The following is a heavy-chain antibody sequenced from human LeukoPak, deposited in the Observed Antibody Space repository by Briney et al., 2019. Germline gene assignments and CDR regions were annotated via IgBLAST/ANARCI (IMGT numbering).Heavy chain of an antibody. Sequence: SETLSLTCGVSGGSISGTNWWRWVRQPPGQGLEWIGEISLAGQTNYNPSLNGRVTMSLDRSSNQLSLHLTSVTAADTATYFCSRESGPFCPFGYWGQGALVIVSS. CDR3: SRESGPFCPFGY. D-gene: IGHD1-26*01. CDR1: GGSISGTNW. J-gene: IGHJ4*02. V-gene: IGHV4/OR15-8*02. CDR2: ISLAGQT.